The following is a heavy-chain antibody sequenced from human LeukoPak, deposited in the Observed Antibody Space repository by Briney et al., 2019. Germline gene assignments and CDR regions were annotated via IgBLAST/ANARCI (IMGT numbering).Heavy chain of an antibody. CDR1: GYSISSGYY. V-gene: IGHV4-38-2*01. Sequence: PSETLSLTCAVSGYSISSGYYWGGIRPPPGKGLEGTGIIYHSGSTYYNPSLKSRVTISVDTSKNQFSLKLSSVTAADTAVYYCARGVTTVVTGYYYYYYMDVWGKGTTVTVSS. CDR2: IYHSGST. CDR3: ARGVTTVVTGYYYYYYMDV. J-gene: IGHJ6*03. D-gene: IGHD4-23*01.